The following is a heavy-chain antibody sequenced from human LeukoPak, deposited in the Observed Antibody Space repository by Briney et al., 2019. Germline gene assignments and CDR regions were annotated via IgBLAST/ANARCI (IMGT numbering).Heavy chain of an antibody. CDR3: AKGRCSGGSCYDRGMVLDY. CDR2: ISYDGSNK. D-gene: IGHD2-15*01. J-gene: IGHJ4*02. CDR1: GFTFSSYG. Sequence: GESLRLSCAASGFTFSSYGMHWVRQAPGKGLEWVAVISYDGSNKYYADSVKGRFTISRDNSKNTLYLQMNSLRAEDTAVYYCAKGRCSGGSCYDRGMVLDYWGQGTLVTVSS. V-gene: IGHV3-30*18.